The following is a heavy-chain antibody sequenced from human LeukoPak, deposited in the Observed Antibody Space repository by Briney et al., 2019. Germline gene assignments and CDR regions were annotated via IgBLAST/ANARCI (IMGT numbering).Heavy chain of an antibody. CDR3: AIDQGWFDP. CDR2: IIPMTGAT. D-gene: IGHD2-2*01. V-gene: IGHV1-69*13. Sequence: ASVKVSCKASGGTFSDYGISWVRQAPGQGLEWMGGIIPMTGATKYAQKFQGRVTITADESTGTAYMEMSSLRSEDTAVYYCAIDQGWFDPWGQGTLVTFSS. CDR1: GGTFSDYG. J-gene: IGHJ5*02.